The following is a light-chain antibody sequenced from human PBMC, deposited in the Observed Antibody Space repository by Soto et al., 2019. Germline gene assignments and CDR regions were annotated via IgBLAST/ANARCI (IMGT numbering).Light chain of an antibody. Sequence: EIVLTQSPGTLSLSPGEGATLSCRASQTVNSNYLAWYQQKPGQAPRLLIYGASSRATGIPDRFSGSGSGTDFTLIINSLQSEDFAIYYCQRYNNWPLTFGGGTKVESK. J-gene: IGKJ4*01. V-gene: IGKV3-20*01. CDR3: QRYNNWPLT. CDR2: GAS. CDR1: QTVNSNY.